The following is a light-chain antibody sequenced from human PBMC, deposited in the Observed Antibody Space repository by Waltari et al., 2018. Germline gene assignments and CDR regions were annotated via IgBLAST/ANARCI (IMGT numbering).Light chain of an antibody. CDR2: GKN. V-gene: IGLV3-19*01. J-gene: IGLJ3*02. CDR3: TPRDTTTYHLGV. Sequence: SSELTQDPAVSVALGQTVRITCQGDSLRHYYANWYQQKPGQAPVLVIYGKNSLPWGIPDRFSSSTSGNTASLIITGAQAEDEADYYCTPRDTTTYHLGVFGGGTKLTVL. CDR1: SLRHYY.